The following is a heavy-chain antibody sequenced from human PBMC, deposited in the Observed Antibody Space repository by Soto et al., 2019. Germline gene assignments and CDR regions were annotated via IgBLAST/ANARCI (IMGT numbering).Heavy chain of an antibody. J-gene: IGHJ6*02. CDR2: IIPIFGTA. D-gene: IGHD3-16*01. Sequence: QVQLVQSGAEVKKPGSSVKVSCKASGGTFSSYAISWVRQAPGQGLEWMGGIIPIFGTANYAQKFQGRVTITADESTSTAYMELSSLRSEDTAVYYCARDPGSPRGPGGFYYYYGMDVWGQGTTVTVSS. CDR3: ARDPGSPRGPGGFYYYYGMDV. CDR1: GGTFSSYA. V-gene: IGHV1-69*12.